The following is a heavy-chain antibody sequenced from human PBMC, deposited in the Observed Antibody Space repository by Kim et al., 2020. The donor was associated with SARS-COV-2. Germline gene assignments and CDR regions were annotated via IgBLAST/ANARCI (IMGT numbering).Heavy chain of an antibody. J-gene: IGHJ5*02. CDR3: ATERNDYGDYVGWFDP. CDR2: FDPEDGET. V-gene: IGHV1-24*01. CDR1: GYTLTELS. D-gene: IGHD4-17*01. Sequence: ASVKVSCKVSGYTLTELSMHWVRQAPGKGLEWMGGFDPEDGETIYAQKFQGRVTMTEDTSTDTAYMELSSLRSEDTAVYYCATERNDYGDYVGWFDPWGQRTLVTVSS.